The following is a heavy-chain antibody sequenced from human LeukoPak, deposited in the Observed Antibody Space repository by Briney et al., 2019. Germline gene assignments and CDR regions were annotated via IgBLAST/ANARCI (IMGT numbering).Heavy chain of an antibody. Sequence: GGSLRLSCAGAGFTFSTHTISWVRQAPGKGLEWVSSISGTSAYIYYADSVKGRFTISRDNSKNTLYLQMNSLRAEDTAVYYCARGLLTSPLDYWGQGTLVTVSS. CDR2: ISGTSAYI. V-gene: IGHV3-21*01. CDR3: ARGLLTSPLDY. CDR1: GFTFSTHT. D-gene: IGHD2-21*02. J-gene: IGHJ4*02.